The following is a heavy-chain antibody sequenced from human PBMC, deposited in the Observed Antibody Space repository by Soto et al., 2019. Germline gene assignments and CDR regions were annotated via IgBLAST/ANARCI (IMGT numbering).Heavy chain of an antibody. CDR2: IKSKTDGGTT. Sequence: GRSLRLSCAASGFTFSNAWMNCVRQTPGKGLEWVGRIKSKTDGGTTDYAAPVKGRFTISRDDSKNTLYLQMNSLKTEDTAVYYCTTGLVRRYGYYYGMDVWGQGTTVTVSS. J-gene: IGHJ6*02. CDR3: TTGLVRRYGYYYGMDV. V-gene: IGHV3-15*07. D-gene: IGHD2-2*01. CDR1: GFTFSNAW.